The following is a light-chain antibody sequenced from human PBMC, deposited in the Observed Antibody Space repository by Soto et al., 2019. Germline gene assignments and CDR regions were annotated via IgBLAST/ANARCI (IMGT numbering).Light chain of an antibody. J-gene: IGKJ5*01. CDR2: DIF. CDR1: QSVRSS. CDR3: QQYNNWPSIT. V-gene: IGKV3D-15*01. Sequence: EIVLTQSPGTLSLSPGDRAALSCRASQSVRSSFLAWYQQKPGQAPRLLIYDIFTRATGVPTRISGSGSGTEFTLTISSLQSEDFAVYYCQQYNNWPSITFGQGTRLEIK.